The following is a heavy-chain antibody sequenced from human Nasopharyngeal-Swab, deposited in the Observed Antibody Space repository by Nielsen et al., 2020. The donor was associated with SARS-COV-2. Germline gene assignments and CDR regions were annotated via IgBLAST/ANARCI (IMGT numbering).Heavy chain of an antibody. CDR3: ARDKDSGYELTPPLY. Sequence: GGSLRLSCAAPGFTFSSYWMSWVRQAPGKGLEWVANIKQDGNEKYYVDSVKGRFTISRDNAKNSLYLQMNSLRAEDTAVYYCARDKDSGYELTPPLYWGQGTLVTVSS. V-gene: IGHV3-7*01. J-gene: IGHJ4*02. CDR2: IKQDGNEK. D-gene: IGHD5-12*01. CDR1: GFTFSSYW.